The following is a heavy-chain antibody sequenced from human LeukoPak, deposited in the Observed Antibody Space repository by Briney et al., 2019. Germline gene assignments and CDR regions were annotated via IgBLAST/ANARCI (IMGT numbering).Heavy chain of an antibody. J-gene: IGHJ6*02. CDR3: AREYITMVRGVISLTYYYYGMDV. CDR2: ISSSGRTI. D-gene: IGHD3-10*01. Sequence: GSLRLSCAASGFTFSSYEMNWVRQAPGKGLEWVSYISSSGRTIYYADSVKGRFTISRDNAKNSLYLQMNSLRAEDTAVYYCAREYITMVRGVISLTYYYYGMDVWGQGTTVTVSS. CDR1: GFTFSSYE. V-gene: IGHV3-48*03.